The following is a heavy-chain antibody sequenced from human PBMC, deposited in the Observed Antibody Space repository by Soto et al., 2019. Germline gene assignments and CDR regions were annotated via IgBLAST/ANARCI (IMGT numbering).Heavy chain of an antibody. D-gene: IGHD2-2*01. CDR1: GFTFSSYA. Sequence: EVQLLESGGGLVQPGGSLRLSCAASGFTFSSYAMKCVGQAPGKGLEWVSLIGESGTPTYYAESVKGRFTISRDNSGNTLFLEMYSLRAEDTAVYYCARYIPGVRYYCMDVWGQGTTVTVSS. CDR3: ARYIPGVRYYCMDV. V-gene: IGHV3-23*01. CDR2: IGESGTPT. J-gene: IGHJ6*02.